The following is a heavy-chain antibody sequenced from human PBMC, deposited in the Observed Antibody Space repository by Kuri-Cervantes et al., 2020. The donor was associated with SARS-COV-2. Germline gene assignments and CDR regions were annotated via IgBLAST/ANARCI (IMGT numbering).Heavy chain of an antibody. V-gene: IGHV3-66*01. CDR3: ARESTSEPLHHFHGLDV. J-gene: IGHJ6*02. D-gene: IGHD1-14*01. Sequence: GGSLRLSCAAFGFTVSSTSMTWVRQAPGKGLESVSIIFSSGATFYADSVKDRFTVSTDRSKNTLYLQMNSLRIEDTAVYYCARESTSEPLHHFHGLDVWGQGSTVTVSS. CDR1: GFTVSSTS. CDR2: IFSSGAT.